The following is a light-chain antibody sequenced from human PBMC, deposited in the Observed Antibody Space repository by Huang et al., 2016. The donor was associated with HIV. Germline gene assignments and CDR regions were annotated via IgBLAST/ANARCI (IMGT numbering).Light chain of an antibody. CDR1: QSIKNF. CDR3: QQRKGWPLT. J-gene: IGKJ4*01. V-gene: IGKV3-11*01. Sequence: VMLTQSPATLSLSPGQRATLSCRASQSIKNFLAWYQQQPGQAPRLLIYDTSIRATGVPARFSGSGCETGFTLTISSREPEECAVYYCQQRKGWPLTFGGGTKVEIK. CDR2: DTS.